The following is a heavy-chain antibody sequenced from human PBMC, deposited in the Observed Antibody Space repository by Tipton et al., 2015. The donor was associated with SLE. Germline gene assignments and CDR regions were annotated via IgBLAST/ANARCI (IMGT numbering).Heavy chain of an antibody. D-gene: IGHD2-21*01. CDR2: ISPSGSAT. CDR1: GFIFSDYS. Sequence: SLRLSCAASGFIFSDYSMNWVRQTPGMGLEWVSYISPSGSATYYGDSVKGRFTISRDNSKNTLYLQMNSLRAEDTAVYYCARDLNIVVQTGMDVWGQGTTVTVSS. J-gene: IGHJ6*02. V-gene: IGHV3-48*01. CDR3: ARDLNIVVQTGMDV.